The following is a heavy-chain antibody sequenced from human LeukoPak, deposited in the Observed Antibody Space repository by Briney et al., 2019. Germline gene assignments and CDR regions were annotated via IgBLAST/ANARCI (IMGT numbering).Heavy chain of an antibody. J-gene: IGHJ6*03. D-gene: IGHD1-7*01. CDR3: ARGAGTTVYYIDV. V-gene: IGHV3-30*01. CDR1: GFTFRTFP. CDR2: IGNDGYNK. Sequence: GSLRLSCAASGFTFRTFPMHWVRQAPGQGLQWVAVIGNDGYNKYYSDSVRGRSTISRDNSKNTLSLQMDSLTTEDTAVYYCARGAGTTVYYIDVWGKGTTVTVSS.